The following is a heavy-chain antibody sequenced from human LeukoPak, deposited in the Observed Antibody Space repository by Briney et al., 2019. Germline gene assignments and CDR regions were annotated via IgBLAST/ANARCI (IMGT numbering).Heavy chain of an antibody. CDR3: ARLKYYDSTGYSPGYYMDV. V-gene: IGHV4-4*07. CDR1: GGSIINYY. D-gene: IGHD3-22*01. CDR2: IYVTGST. Sequence: SETLSLTCTVSGGSIINYYWSWIRQPAGTGLGWVGRIYVTGSTIYNPSLQSRLSMSVDTSKNQFSLRLTSETAADTAVYYCARLKYYDSTGYSPGYYMDVWGKGITVTVSS. J-gene: IGHJ6*03.